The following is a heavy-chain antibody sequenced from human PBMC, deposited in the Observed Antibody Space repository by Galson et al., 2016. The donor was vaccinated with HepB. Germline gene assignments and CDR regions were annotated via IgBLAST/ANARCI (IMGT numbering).Heavy chain of an antibody. V-gene: IGHV5-10-1*01. Sequence: QSGAEVKKPGESLRISCKGSGYSFTTYWISWVRQMPGKGLEWMGRIDPSDSYTNYSPSFQGHVTISADKSISTAYLQWTSLKASDTAMYYCARHPTVNKGYDYYGMNVWGQGTTVTVSS. CDR1: GYSFTTYW. CDR3: ARHPTVNKGYDYYGMNV. D-gene: IGHD4-17*01. J-gene: IGHJ6*02. CDR2: IDPSDSYT.